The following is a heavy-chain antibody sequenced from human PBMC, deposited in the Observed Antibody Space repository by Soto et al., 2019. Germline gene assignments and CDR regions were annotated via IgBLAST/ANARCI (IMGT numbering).Heavy chain of an antibody. CDR3: ARDDEGGSDCDLGY. D-gene: IGHD1-26*01. CDR2: ILSDGINK. Sequence: QVQLVESGGGVVQPGRSLRLSCAVSGFTLSSHAMHWVRQAPGKGLEWVALILSDGINKYYADSVKGRFTTSRDNSKNTMYLQMNSLSVEDTAVYYCARDDEGGSDCDLGYWGQGALVTVSS. CDR1: GFTLSSHA. J-gene: IGHJ4*02. V-gene: IGHV3-30-3*01.